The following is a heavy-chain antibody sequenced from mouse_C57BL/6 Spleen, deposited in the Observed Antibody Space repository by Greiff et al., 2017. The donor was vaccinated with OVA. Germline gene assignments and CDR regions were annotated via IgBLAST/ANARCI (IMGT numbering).Heavy chain of an antibody. J-gene: IGHJ2*01. V-gene: IGHV10-1*01. Sequence: EVQLVESGGGLVQPKGSLKLSCAASGFSFNTYAMNWVRQAPGKGLEWVARIRSKSNNYATYYADSVKDRFTISRDDSESMLYLQMNNLKTEDTAMYYCVRHGRKGYFDYWGQGTTLTVSS. D-gene: IGHD4-1*01. CDR1: GFSFNTYA. CDR3: VRHGRKGYFDY. CDR2: IRSKSNNYAT.